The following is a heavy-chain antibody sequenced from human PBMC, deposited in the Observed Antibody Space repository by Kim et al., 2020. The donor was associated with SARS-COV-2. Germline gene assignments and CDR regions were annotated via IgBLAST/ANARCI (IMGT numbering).Heavy chain of an antibody. Sequence: GGSLRLSYAASGFTFSRRAMSWVRQAPGKGLEWIASVNNGGNAYYADSVKGRFTVSRDITMDTLYLQMNSLTAEDTALYYCAKDHPSNGWPTFDSWGQGTLVVVSS. CDR1: GFTFSRRA. V-gene: IGHV3-23*01. CDR3: AKDHPSNGWPTFDS. D-gene: IGHD6-19*01. CDR2: VNNGGNA. J-gene: IGHJ4*02.